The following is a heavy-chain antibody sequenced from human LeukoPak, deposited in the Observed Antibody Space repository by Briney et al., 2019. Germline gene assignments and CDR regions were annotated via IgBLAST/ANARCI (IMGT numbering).Heavy chain of an antibody. Sequence: ASVKVSCKASGGTFSSYAISWVQQAPGQGLEWLGWISAYNGRTNYGEKLQDRVTMTTDTSTSTAYMELRSLRSDDTAVYYCARGLDYYDGTGYRSYWYLDLWGRGTLVAVSS. J-gene: IGHJ2*01. CDR2: ISAYNGRT. CDR3: ARGLDYYDGTGYRSYWYLDL. CDR1: GGTFSSYA. V-gene: IGHV1-18*01. D-gene: IGHD3-22*01.